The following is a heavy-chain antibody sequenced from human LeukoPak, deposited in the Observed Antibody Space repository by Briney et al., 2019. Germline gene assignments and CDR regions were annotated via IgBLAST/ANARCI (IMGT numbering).Heavy chain of an antibody. CDR2: IYYSGST. J-gene: IGHJ4*02. V-gene: IGHV4-59*08. CDR1: GVSISGYY. CDR3: ARRRGDFWSDYYAFDS. D-gene: IGHD3-3*01. Sequence: SQTLSLTCTVSGVSISGYYWSWVRQPPGKGLEWIGYIYYSGSTNYSPSLKSRVTISLDTSKNQFSLKLSSVTAADTAVYYCARRRGDFWSDYYAFDSWGQGTQVTISS.